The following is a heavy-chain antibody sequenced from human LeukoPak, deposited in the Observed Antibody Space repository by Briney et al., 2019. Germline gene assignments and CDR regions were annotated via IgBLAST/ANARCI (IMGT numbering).Heavy chain of an antibody. D-gene: IGHD2-15*01. CDR2: ISGTGYRT. CDR3: AKWGCSGGSCYPFDY. Sequence: GGSLRLSCAASRFTFSSYAMGWLRQPPGKGLEWVSAISGTGYRTHYADSVKGRFTISRDNSKNTLYLQMNSLRAEDTAVYYCAKWGCSGGSCYPFDYWGQGTLVTVSS. V-gene: IGHV3-23*01. CDR1: RFTFSSYA. J-gene: IGHJ4*02.